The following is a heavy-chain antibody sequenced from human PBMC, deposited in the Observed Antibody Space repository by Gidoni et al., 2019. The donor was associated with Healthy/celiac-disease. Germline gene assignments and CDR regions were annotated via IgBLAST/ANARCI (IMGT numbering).Heavy chain of an antibody. J-gene: IGHJ4*02. CDR1: AFPFGSYG. CDR3: ARGGDFDY. Sequence: QVQPVASGGGVVQSGRSLRLSCAASAFPFGSYGMNWVRQAPGKGLGWVAVISYDGSNKYYADSVKGRFTISRENSKNTLYLQMNSLRAEDTAVYYCARGGDFDYWGQGTLVTVSS. CDR2: ISYDGSNK. V-gene: IGHV3-30*03. D-gene: IGHD3-10*01.